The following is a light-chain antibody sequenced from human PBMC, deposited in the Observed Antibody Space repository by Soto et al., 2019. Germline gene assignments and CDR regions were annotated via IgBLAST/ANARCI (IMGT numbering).Light chain of an antibody. J-gene: IGKJ1*01. CDR1: QGIGEG. CDR2: VAS. Sequence: IQMTQSPSSLSSSVGDRVTITCRASQGIGEGLGWYRQRAGKAPQRLIYVASTLGSWVPSRFSGSGSGTDFTLTIRSLQREDSATYYCLQHYTYPWTFGQGTKVELK. CDR3: LQHYTYPWT. V-gene: IGKV1-17*01.